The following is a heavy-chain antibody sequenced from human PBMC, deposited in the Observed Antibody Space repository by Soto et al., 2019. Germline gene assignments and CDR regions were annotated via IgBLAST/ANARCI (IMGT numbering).Heavy chain of an antibody. V-gene: IGHV3-66*01. D-gene: IGHD3-22*01. J-gene: IGHJ4*02. Sequence: GGSLRLSCAASGFTVSSNYMSWVRQAPGKGLEWVSVIYSGGSTYYADSVKGRFTISRDNSKNTLYLQMNSLRAEDTAVYYCARMTYYYDSSRLDYWGQGTLVTVSS. CDR1: GFTVSSNY. CDR2: IYSGGST. CDR3: ARMTYYYDSSRLDY.